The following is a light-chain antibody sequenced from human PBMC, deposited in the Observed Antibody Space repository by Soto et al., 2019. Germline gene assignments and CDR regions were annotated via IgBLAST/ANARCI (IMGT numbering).Light chain of an antibody. Sequence: EVVLTQSPATLSLSPGARATLSCRASQSVSSNLAWYTQRPGQAPRLLIYDASTRDTDIPDRVSGSGSGTEFTLTISSLQSEDFAVYYCQQYNNWPRTFGQGTKVDIK. CDR2: DAS. J-gene: IGKJ1*01. CDR1: QSVSSN. V-gene: IGKV3-15*01. CDR3: QQYNNWPRT.